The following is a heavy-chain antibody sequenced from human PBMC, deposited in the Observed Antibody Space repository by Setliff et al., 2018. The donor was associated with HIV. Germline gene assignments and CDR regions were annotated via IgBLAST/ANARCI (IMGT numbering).Heavy chain of an antibody. D-gene: IGHD3-10*02. V-gene: IGHV1-69*13. CDR3: ARIVRPSYYYYYYMDV. CDR1: GSTFTNYT. CDR2: IIPIFGTA. Sequence: SVKVSCKASGSTFTNYTIIWVRQAPGQGLEWMGGIIPIFGTANYAQKFQGRVTITADESTSTAYMELSGLRSEDTAVYYCARIVRPSYYYYYYMDVWGKGTTVTVSS. J-gene: IGHJ6*03.